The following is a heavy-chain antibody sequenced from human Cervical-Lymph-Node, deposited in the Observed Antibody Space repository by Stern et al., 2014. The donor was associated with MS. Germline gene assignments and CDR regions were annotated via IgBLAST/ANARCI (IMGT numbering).Heavy chain of an antibody. CDR2: IYYDGSHK. CDR1: GITFSSYG. CDR3: ASLMAVAGTWVDY. J-gene: IGHJ4*02. D-gene: IGHD6-19*01. V-gene: IGHV3-33*01. Sequence: QVQLVESGGGVVQPGRSLRLSCAASGITFSSYGMHWVRQAPGKGLEWVAVIYYDGSHKYYADSVKGRFTISRDNSKNTLYLQMDSLGAEDTAVYYCASLMAVAGTWVDYWGQGTRVTVSS.